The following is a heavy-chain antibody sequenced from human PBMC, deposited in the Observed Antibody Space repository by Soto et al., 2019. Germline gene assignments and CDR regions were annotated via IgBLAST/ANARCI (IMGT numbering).Heavy chain of an antibody. D-gene: IGHD5-12*01. CDR1: GFTFRSYG. CDR2: IWYDGSNK. V-gene: IGHV3-33*01. CDR3: ATDGNRGYYDFYYYGMYV. J-gene: IGHJ6*01. Sequence: QVQLVESGGGVVQPGRSLRLSCAASGFTFRSYGMHWVRQAPGKGLEWVAVIWYDGSNKYYADSVKGRFTISRDNSKKTLYLQMNSLRADDTAVYYCATDGNRGYYDFYYYGMYVWGQGRTVRVST.